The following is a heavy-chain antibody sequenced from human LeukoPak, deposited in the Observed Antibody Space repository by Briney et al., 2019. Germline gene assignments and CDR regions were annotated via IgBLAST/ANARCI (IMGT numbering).Heavy chain of an antibody. D-gene: IGHD6-25*01. CDR3: AKDTAGVGSDGMDV. CDR1: GFTFDDYA. J-gene: IGHJ6*02. Sequence: PGRSLRLSCAASGFTFDDYAMHWVRQAPGKGLEWVSGISWNSGSIGYADSVKGRFTTSRDNAKNSLYLQMNSLRAEDTALYYCAKDTAGVGSDGMDVWGQGTTVTISS. CDR2: ISWNSGSI. V-gene: IGHV3-9*01.